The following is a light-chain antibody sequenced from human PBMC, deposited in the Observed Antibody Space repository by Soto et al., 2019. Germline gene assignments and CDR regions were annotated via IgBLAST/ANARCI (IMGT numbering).Light chain of an antibody. CDR2: QAS. CDR1: QSISNW. Sequence: DIQMTQSPSTLSASVGYRFTITCRASQSISNWLVWYQQKPGKAPKLLIYQASSLESGVPSRFSGSGSGTDFTLTISSLQPEDFATYYCLQDYTYPWTFGQGTTVDIK. CDR3: LQDYTYPWT. J-gene: IGKJ1*01. V-gene: IGKV1-5*03.